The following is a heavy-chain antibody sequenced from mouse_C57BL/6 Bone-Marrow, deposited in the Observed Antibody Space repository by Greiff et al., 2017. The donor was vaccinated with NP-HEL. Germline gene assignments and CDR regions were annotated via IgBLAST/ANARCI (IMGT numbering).Heavy chain of an antibody. Sequence: EVQLVESGPGLVKPSQSLSLTCSVTGYSITSGYYWNWIRQFPGNKLEWMGYISYDGSNNYNPSLKNRISITRDTSKNQFFLKLNSVTTEDTATYYCARWVYAMDYWGQGTSVTVSS. V-gene: IGHV3-6*01. CDR3: ARWVYAMDY. J-gene: IGHJ4*01. CDR2: ISYDGSN. CDR1: GYSITSGYY.